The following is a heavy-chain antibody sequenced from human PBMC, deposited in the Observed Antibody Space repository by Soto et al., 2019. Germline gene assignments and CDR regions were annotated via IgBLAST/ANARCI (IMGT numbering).Heavy chain of an antibody. CDR1: GFTFSASA. CDR3: TRPYYDFWSGYPMDV. D-gene: IGHD3-3*01. Sequence: GESLKISCAASGFTFSASAMHWVRQASGKGLEWVGRIRSKAHSYATAYAASVKGRFTISRDDSKNTAYLQMNSLKTEDTAVYYCTRPYYDFWSGYPMDVWGKGTTVTVSS. V-gene: IGHV3-73*01. CDR2: IRSKAHSYAT. J-gene: IGHJ6*03.